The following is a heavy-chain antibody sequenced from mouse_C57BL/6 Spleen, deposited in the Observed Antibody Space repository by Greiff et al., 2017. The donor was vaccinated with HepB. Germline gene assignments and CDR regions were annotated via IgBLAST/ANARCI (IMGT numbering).Heavy chain of an antibody. V-gene: IGHV1-82*01. D-gene: IGHD6-1*01. CDR1: GYAFSCSW. J-gene: IGHJ2*01. Sequence: QVQLQQSGPELVKPGASVKISCKASGYAFSCSWMNWVKQRPGKGLEWIGRIYPGDGDTNYNGKFKGKATLTADKSSSTAYMQLSSLTSEDYAVYYCARSSGYFDYWGQGTTLTVSS. CDR3: ARSSGYFDY. CDR2: IYPGDGDT.